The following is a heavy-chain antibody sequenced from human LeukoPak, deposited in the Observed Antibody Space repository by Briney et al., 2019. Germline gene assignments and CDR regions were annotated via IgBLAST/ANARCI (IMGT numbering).Heavy chain of an antibody. D-gene: IGHD3-22*01. CDR2: IKQDESEK. V-gene: IGHV3-7*01. CDR1: GFTFSDYW. CDR3: AKDRGYLDY. J-gene: IGHJ4*02. Sequence: PGGSLRLSCAASGFTFSDYWMSWVRQAPGEGLEWVANIKQDESEKYYVDSVKGRFTISRDNSKNTLYLQMNSLRAEDTAVYYCAKDRGYLDYWGQGTLVTVSS.